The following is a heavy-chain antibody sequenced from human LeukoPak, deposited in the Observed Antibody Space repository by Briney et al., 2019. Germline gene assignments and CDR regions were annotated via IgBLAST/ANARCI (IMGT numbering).Heavy chain of an antibody. D-gene: IGHD3-22*01. J-gene: IGHJ4*02. CDR2: INPNSGGT. V-gene: IGHV1-2*02. CDR3: ARGNYYDSSGYPIDY. CDR1: GYTFTGYY. Sequence: ASVKVSCKASGYTFTGYYMHWVRQAPGQGLEWMGWINPNSGGTNYAQKFQGRVTMTRDTSTSTAYMELSRLRSDDTAVYYCARGNYYDSSGYPIDYWGQGTLVTVSS.